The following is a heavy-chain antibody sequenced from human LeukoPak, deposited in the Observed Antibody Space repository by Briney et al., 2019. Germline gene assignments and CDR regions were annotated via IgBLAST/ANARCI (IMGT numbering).Heavy chain of an antibody. J-gene: IGHJ6*03. CDR3: ARQEYLSGYMDV. D-gene: IGHD6-6*01. CDR1: GYCFTSYW. CDR2: IYPGDSDT. Sequence: HGESLQISCKGSGYCFTSYWIGWVRQMPGKGLEGMGIIYPGDSDTRYSPSFQGHVTISADKSISTAYLQWSSLKASDIAMYYCARQEYLSGYMDVWGKGTTVTVSS. V-gene: IGHV5-51*01.